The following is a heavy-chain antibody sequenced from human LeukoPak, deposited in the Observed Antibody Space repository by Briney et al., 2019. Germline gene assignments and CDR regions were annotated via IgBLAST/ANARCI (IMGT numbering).Heavy chain of an antibody. V-gene: IGHV4-39*01. CDR2: IYYSGGT. D-gene: IGHD7-27*01. CDR3: ARHSQHSRDLGSARNFDY. Sequence: SETLSLTCTVSGGSISSTSYFWGWIRQPPGKGLEWIGSIYYSGGTSYNPSLKTRVTISADTSKNQFSLKLTSVTAADTAVYYCARHSQHSRDLGSARNFDYWGQGTLVTVSS. CDR1: GGSISSTSYF. J-gene: IGHJ4*02.